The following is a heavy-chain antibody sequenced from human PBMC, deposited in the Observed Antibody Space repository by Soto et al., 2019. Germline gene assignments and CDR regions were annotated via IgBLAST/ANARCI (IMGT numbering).Heavy chain of an antibody. CDR1: GGSVSSGSYY. CDR2: IYYSGST. Sequence: QVQLQESGPGLVKPSETLSLTCTVSGGSVSSGSYYWSWIRQPPGKGLEWIGYIYYSGSTNYNPSLKSRVTISVDTSKNQFSLKLSSVTAADTAVYYCASRDAFDIWGQGTMVTVSS. CDR3: ASRDAFDI. V-gene: IGHV4-61*01. J-gene: IGHJ3*02.